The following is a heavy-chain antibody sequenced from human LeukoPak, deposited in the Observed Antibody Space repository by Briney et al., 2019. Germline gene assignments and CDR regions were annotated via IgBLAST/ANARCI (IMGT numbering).Heavy chain of an antibody. V-gene: IGHV1-69*04. CDR2: IIPILGIA. D-gene: IGHD3-16*02. CDR3: ARGVSLNYYYYYGMDV. CDR1: GGTFSSYA. J-gene: IGHJ6*02. Sequence: SVKVSCKASGGTFSSYAISWVRQAPGQGLEWMGRIIPILGIANYAQKFQGRVTITADKSTSTAYMELSSLRSEDTDVYYCARGVSLNYYYYYGMDVWGQGTTVTVSS.